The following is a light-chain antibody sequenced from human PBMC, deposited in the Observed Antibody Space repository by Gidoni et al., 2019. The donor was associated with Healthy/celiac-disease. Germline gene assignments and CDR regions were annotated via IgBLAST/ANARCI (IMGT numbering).Light chain of an antibody. CDR1: SSDVGGYNY. J-gene: IGLJ1*01. CDR3: SSYTSSSTPYV. Sequence: ASVSGSPGQSITISCTGTSSDVGGYNYVSWYQQHSGKAPKLMIYEVSNRPSGVSNRFSGSKSGNTASLTISGLQAEDEADYYCSSYTSSSTPYVFGTGTKVTVL. V-gene: IGLV2-14*01. CDR2: EVS.